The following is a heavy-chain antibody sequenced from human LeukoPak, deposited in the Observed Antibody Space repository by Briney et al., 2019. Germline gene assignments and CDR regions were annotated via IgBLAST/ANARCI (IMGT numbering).Heavy chain of an antibody. CDR3: ARDERVYAILGDFDY. D-gene: IGHD2-8*01. CDR2: ISGSGGST. J-gene: IGHJ4*02. Sequence: GGSLRLSCAASGFTFSSYAMSWVRQAPGKGLEWVSAISGSGGSTYYADSVKGRFTISRDNAKNSLYLQMNSLRAEDTAVYYCARDERVYAILGDFDYWGQGTLVTVSS. V-gene: IGHV3-23*01. CDR1: GFTFSSYA.